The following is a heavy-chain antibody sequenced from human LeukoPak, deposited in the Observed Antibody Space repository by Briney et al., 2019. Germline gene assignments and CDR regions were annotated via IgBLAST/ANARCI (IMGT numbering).Heavy chain of an antibody. V-gene: IGHV3-30*02. J-gene: IGHJ4*02. CDR1: GFTFSSYA. CDR2: IHYDGSNN. Sequence: GGSLRLSCAASGFTFSSYAMHWVRQAPGKGLEWVAFIHYDGSNNYYADSVKGRFTISRDNSKNTLYLQMNSLRAEDTGVYYCAKRSAESSGYFDYWGQGTLITVSS. D-gene: IGHD6-19*01. CDR3: AKRSAESSGYFDY.